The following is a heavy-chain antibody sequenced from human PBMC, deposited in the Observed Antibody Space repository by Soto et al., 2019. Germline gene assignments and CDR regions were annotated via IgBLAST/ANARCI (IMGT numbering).Heavy chain of an antibody. J-gene: IGHJ4*02. CDR2: VCSYGT. CDR3: ARVRFGNLSSKRYDY. V-gene: IGHV4-39*01. Sequence: SETLSLTCTVSGDSVSNSLYCWAWIRQPRGKGLEWVGGVCSYGTYYNPSLNSRVTISVDTSKNQFSLNLNSVTAADTAAYFCARVRFGNLSSKRYDYWGQGVLVTVSS. CDR1: GDSVSNSLYC. D-gene: IGHD3-16*02.